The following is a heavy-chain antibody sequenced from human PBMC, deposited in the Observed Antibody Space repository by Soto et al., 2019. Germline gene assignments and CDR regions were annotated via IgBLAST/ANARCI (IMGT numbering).Heavy chain of an antibody. CDR1: GFTLTNYW. V-gene: IGHV3-7*01. CDR2: IKPDGSLK. D-gene: IGHD6-6*01. Sequence: PGGSLRLSCAVSGFTLTNYWMAWVRQAPGKGLEWVANIKPDGSLKSYVASVKGRFTISRDSANNSLYLQMNSLRAEDTAVYYCARDSSSFPTYWGRGTLVTVSS. J-gene: IGHJ4*02. CDR3: ARDSSSFPTY.